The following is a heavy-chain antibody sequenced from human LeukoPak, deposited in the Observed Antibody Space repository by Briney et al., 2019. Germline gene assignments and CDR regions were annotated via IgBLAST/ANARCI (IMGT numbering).Heavy chain of an antibody. J-gene: IGHJ3*02. V-gene: IGHV1-24*01. CDR3: ARDSPLNYYDSSGYSGGDAFDI. Sequence: GASGKLCGKVSGYTLTELSIHWGREAPGIGLGWWCGFDPEDGVTIYAQKFQGRVTMTEDTSTDTAYMELSSLRSEDTAVYYCARDSPLNYYDSSGYSGGDAFDIWGQGTMVTVSS. CDR1: GYTLTELS. D-gene: IGHD3-22*01. CDR2: FDPEDGVT.